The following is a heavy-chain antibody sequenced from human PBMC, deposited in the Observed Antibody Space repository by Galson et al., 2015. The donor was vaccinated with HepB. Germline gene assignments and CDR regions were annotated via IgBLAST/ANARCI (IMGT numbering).Heavy chain of an antibody. J-gene: IGHJ4*02. Sequence: LRLSCAASGFTVSSNYMSWVRQAPGKGLEWVSVIHSGGTTYFADSVKGRFTISRDNSKNTLYLQMNSLRAEDTAVYFCARGYSNNWYSGLGYWGQGALVTVSS. D-gene: IGHD6-13*01. CDR2: IHSGGTT. V-gene: IGHV3-53*01. CDR3: ARGYSNNWYSGLGY. CDR1: GFTVSSNY.